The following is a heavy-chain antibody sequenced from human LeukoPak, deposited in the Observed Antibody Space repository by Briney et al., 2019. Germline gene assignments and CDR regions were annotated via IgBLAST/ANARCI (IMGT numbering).Heavy chain of an antibody. Sequence: ASVKVSCKASGYTFTDYGVTWVRQAPGQGLEWMGWITAYNGHTKFAQKFQGRVTMTTDTSTSTAYLDLRNLTSDDTAVYYCARDRELLPPFDYWGQGTLVTVSS. CDR2: ITAYNGHT. D-gene: IGHD1-26*01. V-gene: IGHV1-18*01. CDR1: GYTFTDYG. CDR3: ARDRELLPPFDY. J-gene: IGHJ4*02.